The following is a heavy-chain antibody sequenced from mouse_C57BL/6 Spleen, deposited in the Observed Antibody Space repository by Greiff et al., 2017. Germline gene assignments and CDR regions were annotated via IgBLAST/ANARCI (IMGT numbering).Heavy chain of an antibody. V-gene: IGHV1-54*01. Sequence: VKLVESGAELVRPGTSVKVSCKASGYAFTNYLIEWVKQRPGQGLEWIGVINPGSGGTNYNEKFKGKATLTADKSSSTAYMQLSSLTSEDSAVYFCARGRDYDYGDAFYWYFDVWGTGTTVTVSS. CDR1: GYAFTNYL. J-gene: IGHJ1*03. D-gene: IGHD2-4*01. CDR2: INPGSGGT. CDR3: ARGRDYDYGDAFYWYFDV.